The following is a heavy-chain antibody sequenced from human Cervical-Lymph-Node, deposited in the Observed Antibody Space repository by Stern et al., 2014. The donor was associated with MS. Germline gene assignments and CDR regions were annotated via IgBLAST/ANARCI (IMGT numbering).Heavy chain of an antibody. CDR1: GYAFTKYA. D-gene: IGHD3-16*01. V-gene: IGHV1-3*01. CDR2: IYGGNGNT. CDR3: ARATHYDPQPRDFYYGMDV. Sequence: QVQLVQSGAEVKKPGASVHVSCKASGYAFTKYAIHWVRQAPGQRLQWMGWIYGGNGNTKYSQSFQGRVTFTQVTSATAAYMEVRSLRSDGTAVYYCARATHYDPQPRDFYYGMDVWGQGTTVTVSS. J-gene: IGHJ6*02.